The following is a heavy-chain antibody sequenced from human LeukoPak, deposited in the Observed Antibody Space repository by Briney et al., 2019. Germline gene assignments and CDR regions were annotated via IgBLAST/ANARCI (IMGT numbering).Heavy chain of an antibody. V-gene: IGHV4-4*09. CDR3: ARSRGRKVTPFDY. J-gene: IGHJ4*02. Sequence: SETLSLTCTVSGGSISTYYWSWIRQPPGKGLEWIGYIYTSGSTDYNPSLKSRVTISLDMSNSQFSLNLNSVTAADTAVYYCARSRGRKVTPFDYWGQGILVTVSS. CDR2: IYTSGST. D-gene: IGHD3-10*01. CDR1: GGSISTYY.